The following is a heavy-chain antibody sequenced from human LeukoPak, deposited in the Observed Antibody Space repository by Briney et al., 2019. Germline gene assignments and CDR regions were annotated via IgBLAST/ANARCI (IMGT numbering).Heavy chain of an antibody. Sequence: GGSLRLSCAASGFTFSTYGMSWVRQAPGKGLEWVSGISGSGATIYYADSVKGRFTISRDNSKNTLYLQMNSLGAEDTAVYYCAKSPGTTGWFDPWGQGTLVTVSS. D-gene: IGHD1-1*01. V-gene: IGHV3-23*01. CDR3: AKSPGTTGWFDP. J-gene: IGHJ5*02. CDR1: GFTFSTYG. CDR2: ISGSGATI.